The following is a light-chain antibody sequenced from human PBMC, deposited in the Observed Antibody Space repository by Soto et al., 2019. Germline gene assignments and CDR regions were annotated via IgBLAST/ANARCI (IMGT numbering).Light chain of an antibody. CDR2: GAS. CDR3: QQYGSSPLT. Sequence: EIELAQSAGTLSLYPGESATLSCRTSQSVSSSYLAWYQQKPGQAPRLLIYGASSRATGIPDRFSGSGSGTDFTLTISRLEPEDFAVYYCQQYGSSPLTFGGGTK. CDR1: QSVSSSY. V-gene: IGKV3-20*01. J-gene: IGKJ4*01.